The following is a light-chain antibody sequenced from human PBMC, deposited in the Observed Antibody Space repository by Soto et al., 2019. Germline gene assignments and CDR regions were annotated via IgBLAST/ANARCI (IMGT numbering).Light chain of an antibody. Sequence: QSVLTQPPSVSDAPRQRVTISCSGSSSNIGNNAVNWYQQLPGKAPKLLIYYDDLLPSGVSDRFSGSKSGTSASLAISGLQSEDEADDYCAAWDDSLNGVVFGGGTKLTVL. CDR3: AAWDDSLNGVV. J-gene: IGLJ2*01. V-gene: IGLV1-36*01. CDR1: SSNIGNNA. CDR2: YDD.